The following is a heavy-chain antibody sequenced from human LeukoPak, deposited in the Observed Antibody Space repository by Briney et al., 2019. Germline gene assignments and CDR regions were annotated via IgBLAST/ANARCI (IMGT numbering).Heavy chain of an antibody. CDR2: ISYDGSNK. V-gene: IGHV3-30-3*01. D-gene: IGHD3-9*01. Sequence: GGSLRLSCAASGFTFSSYAMHWVRQAPGKGLEWVAVISYDGSNKYYADSVKGRFTISRDNSKNTLYLQMNSLRAEDTAVYYCALYDILTGHNHWGQGTLVTVSS. CDR3: ALYDILTGHNH. J-gene: IGHJ5*02. CDR1: GFTFSSYA.